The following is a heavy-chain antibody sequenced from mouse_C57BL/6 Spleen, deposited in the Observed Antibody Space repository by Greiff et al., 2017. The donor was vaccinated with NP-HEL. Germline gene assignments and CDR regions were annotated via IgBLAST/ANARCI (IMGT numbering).Heavy chain of an antibody. D-gene: IGHD2-4*01. CDR2: INPSSGYT. CDR1: GYTFTSYT. V-gene: IGHV1-4*01. Sequence: VQLQQSGAELARPGASVKMSCKASGYTFTSYTMHWVKQRPGQGLEWIGYINPSSGYTKYNQKFKDKATLTADKSSSTAYMQLSSLTSEDSAVYYCARQGIYYDYDYYFDYWGQGTTLTVSS. J-gene: IGHJ2*01. CDR3: ARQGIYYDYDYYFDY.